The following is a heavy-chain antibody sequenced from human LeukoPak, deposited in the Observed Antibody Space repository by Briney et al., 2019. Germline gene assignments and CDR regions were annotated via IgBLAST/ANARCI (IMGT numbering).Heavy chain of an antibody. CDR2: IKQDGTEK. J-gene: IGHJ3*02. CDR3: ARRIAAAGYAFDI. D-gene: IGHD6-13*01. V-gene: IGHV3-7*01. CDR1: GFSFTTYW. Sequence: GGSLRLSCAASGFSFTTYWMSWVRQAPGKGLEWVANIKQDGTEKYYVDSVKGRFTISRDNAKNSLYLQMNRLRAEDTAVYYCARRIAAAGYAFDIWGQGTMVTVSS.